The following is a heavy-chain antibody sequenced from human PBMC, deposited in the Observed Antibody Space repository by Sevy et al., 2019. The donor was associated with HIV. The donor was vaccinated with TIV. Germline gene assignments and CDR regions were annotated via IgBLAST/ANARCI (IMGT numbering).Heavy chain of an antibody. J-gene: IGHJ4*02. Sequence: GGSLRLSCSASGFTFNYYGMYWVRQAPGKGLQYVSGISSNGDSTDYGDSVKGRFTISRDNSKNTLYLQMSSLRAEDMAVYYCLRDLLRPVVVPAASFDYWGQGTLVTVSS. CDR1: GFTFNYYG. V-gene: IGHV3-64D*06. CDR3: LRDLLRPVVVPAASFDY. D-gene: IGHD2-2*01. CDR2: ISSNGDST.